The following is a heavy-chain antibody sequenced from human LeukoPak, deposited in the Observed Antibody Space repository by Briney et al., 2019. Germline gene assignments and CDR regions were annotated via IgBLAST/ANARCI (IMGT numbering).Heavy chain of an antibody. CDR1: GYTFTNYY. CDR3: TSPAGSTPHYFDY. CDR2: INPTGEST. J-gene: IGHJ4*02. D-gene: IGHD6-25*01. Sequence: RASVKVSCKASGYTFTNYYVHWVRQAPGQGLEWMGMINPTGESTTYAQTFQGRLTVTRDTSTSTVYMELSSLKSEDTAVYYCTSPAGSTPHYFDYWGQGSLLTVSS. V-gene: IGHV1-46*01.